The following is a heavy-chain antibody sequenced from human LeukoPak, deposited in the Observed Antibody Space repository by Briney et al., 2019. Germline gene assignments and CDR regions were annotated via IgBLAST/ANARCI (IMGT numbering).Heavy chain of an antibody. CDR2: IIPIFGTA. CDR3: ASIAARPVEYFQH. J-gene: IGHJ1*01. V-gene: IGHV1-69*05. CDR1: GGTFSSYA. Sequence: SVKVSCKASGGTFSSYAISWVRQAPGQGLEWMGGIIPIFGTANYAQKFQGRVTITTDESTSTAYMELSSLRSEDTAVYYCASIAARPVEYFQHWGRAPWSPSPQ. D-gene: IGHD6-6*01.